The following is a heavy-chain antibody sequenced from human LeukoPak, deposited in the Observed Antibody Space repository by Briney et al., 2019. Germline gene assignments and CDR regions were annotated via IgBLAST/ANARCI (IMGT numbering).Heavy chain of an antibody. D-gene: IGHD2-2*02. CDR2: IYYSGST. V-gene: IGHV4-61*01. Sequence: SETLSLTCTVSGGSVSSGSYYWSWIRQPPGKGLEWIGYIYYSGSTNYNPSLKSRVTISVDTSKNQFSLKLSSVTAADTAVYYCARVGYCSSTSCYTWGALNWFDPWGQGTLVTVSS. J-gene: IGHJ5*02. CDR1: GGSVSSGSYY. CDR3: ARVGYCSSTSCYTWGALNWFDP.